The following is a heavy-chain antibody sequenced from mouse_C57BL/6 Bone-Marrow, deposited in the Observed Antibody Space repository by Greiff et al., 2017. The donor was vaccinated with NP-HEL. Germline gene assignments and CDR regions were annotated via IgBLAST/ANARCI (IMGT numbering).Heavy chain of an antibody. Sequence: QVQLQQSGPGLVAPSQSLSITCTVSGFSLTSYGVHWVRQPPGKGLEWLVVIWSDGSTTYNSALKSRLSISKDNSKSQVFLKMNSLQTDDTAMYYCARHCRLLRAMDYWGQGTSVTVSS. D-gene: IGHD1-1*01. V-gene: IGHV2-6-1*01. CDR3: ARHCRLLRAMDY. CDR1: GFSLTSYG. J-gene: IGHJ4*01. CDR2: IWSDGST.